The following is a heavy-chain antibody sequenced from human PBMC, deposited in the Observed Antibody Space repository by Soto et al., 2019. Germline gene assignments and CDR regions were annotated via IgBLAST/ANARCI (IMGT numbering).Heavy chain of an antibody. D-gene: IGHD3-22*01. J-gene: IGHJ4*02. CDR1: GYTFANHW. V-gene: IGHV5-10-1*01. CDR2: IDASDSYT. CDR3: ERPTEDSGYSISDY. Sequence: PGESLKISCKGSGYTFANHWIHWVRQMPGKGLEWMGRIDASDSYTNYNPSFQGHVTISVDKSVNTAYLQWSSLKASDTAIYYCERPTEDSGYSISDYWGQGTLVTVSS.